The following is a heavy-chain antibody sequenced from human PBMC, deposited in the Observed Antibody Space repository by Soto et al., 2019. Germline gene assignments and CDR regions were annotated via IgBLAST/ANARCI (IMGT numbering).Heavy chain of an antibody. CDR2: ISSSSSYI. Sequence: VSLRLSCAASGFTFSSYSMNWVRQAPGKGLEWVSSISSSSSYIYYADSVKGRFTISRDNAKNSLYLQMNSLRAEDTAVYYCARDQGIFGVVITYYYYGMDVWGQGTTVTVSS. CDR3: ARDQGIFGVVITYYYYGMDV. J-gene: IGHJ6*02. D-gene: IGHD3-3*01. V-gene: IGHV3-21*01. CDR1: GFTFSSYS.